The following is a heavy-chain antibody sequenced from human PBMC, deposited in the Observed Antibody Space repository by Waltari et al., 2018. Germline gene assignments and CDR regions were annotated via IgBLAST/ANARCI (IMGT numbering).Heavy chain of an antibody. Sequence: DVQMVESGGGLVQPGGSLRLSCAGSGFTFSGYWVHWVRQAPGKGLVGGSRINSAGSPTTYRDSVKGRLPNSRDNAKNTLYLQLNSLRVEDTSMYYCASGPSDSTNNFFVGDFWGQGTPVTVSS. CDR3: ASGPSDSTNNFFVGDF. CDR2: INSAGSPT. D-gene: IGHD1-26*01. J-gene: IGHJ4*02. CDR1: GFTFSGYW. V-gene: IGHV3-74*01.